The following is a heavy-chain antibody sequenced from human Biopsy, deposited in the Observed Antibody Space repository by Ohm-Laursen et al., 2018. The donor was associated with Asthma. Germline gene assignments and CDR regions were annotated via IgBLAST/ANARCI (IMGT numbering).Heavy chain of an antibody. CDR2: VSKDASTQ. J-gene: IGHJ3*02. CDR3: VRDGTDDAFDI. Sequence: SLRLSCTAPGFSFSNFAIHWVRQAPGKGLEWVGVVSKDASTQDYADSVKGRFTMARDNSKNTLDLQMNSLREEDTAVYYCVRDGTDDAFDIWGQGTVVSVSS. CDR1: GFSFSNFA. D-gene: IGHD1-1*01. V-gene: IGHV3-30*01.